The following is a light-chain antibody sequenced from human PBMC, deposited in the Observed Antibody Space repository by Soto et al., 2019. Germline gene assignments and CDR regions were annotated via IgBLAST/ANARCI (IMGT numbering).Light chain of an antibody. Sequence: VLTQSPGTLSLSPGESATLSCRASQYVTGSYLAWYKQKPGQAPRLLIYGASIRATGIPDRFSGSGSGKDFILTISRLEPEDFAVYHCQQFAGSFGGGTKVDIK. CDR1: QYVTGSY. CDR2: GAS. CDR3: QQFAGS. J-gene: IGKJ4*02. V-gene: IGKV3-20*01.